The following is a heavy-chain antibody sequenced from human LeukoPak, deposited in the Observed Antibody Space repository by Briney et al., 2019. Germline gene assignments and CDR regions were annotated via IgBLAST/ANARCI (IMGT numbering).Heavy chain of an antibody. V-gene: IGHV5-51*01. CDR3: ARIEGSTFDY. Sequence: GESLKISCKGSGYTFTSYWIGWVRQMPGKGLEWMGVIYPGDSESKYNPSLQGQVTISADKSISTAYLQWSSLKASDTAIYYCARIEGSTFDYWGQGTLVTVSS. CDR1: GYTFTSYW. CDR2: IYPGDSES. J-gene: IGHJ4*02.